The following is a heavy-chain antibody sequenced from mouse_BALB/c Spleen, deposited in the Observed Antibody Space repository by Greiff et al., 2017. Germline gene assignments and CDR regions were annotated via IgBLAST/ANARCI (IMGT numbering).Heavy chain of an antibody. CDR2: IWAGGST. V-gene: IGHV2-9*02. Sequence: VKLQESGPGLVAPSQSLSITCTVSGFSLTSYGVHWVRQPPGKGLEWLGVIWAGGSTNYNSALMSRLSISKDNSKSQVFLKMNSLQTDDTAMYYCARGTTVVATTEYFDVWGAGTTVTVSS. D-gene: IGHD1-1*01. CDR3: ARGTTVVATTEYFDV. CDR1: GFSLTSYG. J-gene: IGHJ1*01.